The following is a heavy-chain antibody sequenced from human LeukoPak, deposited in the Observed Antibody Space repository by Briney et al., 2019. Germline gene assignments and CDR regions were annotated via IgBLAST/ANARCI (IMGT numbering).Heavy chain of an antibody. D-gene: IGHD3-22*01. J-gene: IGHJ5*01. CDR1: GGSISSDC. Sequence: SETLSLTCTVSGGSISSDCWSWIRNPPGTGLEWVGYIFYSGSTNYNPSLKSRVTISVDTSKNQFSLKLSSVTAADTAVYYCARLDIRDYDSSGYWFDYWGQGTLVTVSS. CDR2: IFYSGST. CDR3: ARLDIRDYDSSGYWFDY. V-gene: IGHV4-59*08.